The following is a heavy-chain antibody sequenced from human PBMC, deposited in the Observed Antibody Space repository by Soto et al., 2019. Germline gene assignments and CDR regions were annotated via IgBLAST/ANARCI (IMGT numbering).Heavy chain of an antibody. Sequence: EVQLVESGGGLVQPGGSLRLSCAASGFTFSSYSMNWVRQAPGKGLEWVSYISSSSSTIYYADSVKGRFTISRDNAKNSLYLQMNSLRAEDTPVYYCARDQGTTVTTGNCFDPWGQGTLVTVSS. CDR1: GFTFSSYS. D-gene: IGHD4-17*01. CDR3: ARDQGTTVTTGNCFDP. J-gene: IGHJ5*02. V-gene: IGHV3-48*01. CDR2: ISSSSSTI.